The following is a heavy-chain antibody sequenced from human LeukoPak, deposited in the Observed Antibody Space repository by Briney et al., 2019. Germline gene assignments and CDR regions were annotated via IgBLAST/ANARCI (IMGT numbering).Heavy chain of an antibody. CDR1: GFTFSTYN. CDR3: ARDAFYSYDSSNWYPGALNI. V-gene: IGHV3-21*06. CDR2: ISSGSTYT. J-gene: IGHJ3*02. D-gene: IGHD6-13*01. Sequence: PGGSLRLSCAASGFTFSTYNMNWVRQAPGKGLEWVSSISSGSTYTHYADSVKGRFTISSDNDKNSLYLEMNSLRAEDTAVYYCARDAFYSYDSSNWYPGALNIWGQGTMVTVSS.